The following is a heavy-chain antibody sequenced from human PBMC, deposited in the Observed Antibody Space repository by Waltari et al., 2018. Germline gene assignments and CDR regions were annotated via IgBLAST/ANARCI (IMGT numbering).Heavy chain of an antibody. D-gene: IGHD3-10*01. V-gene: IGHV3-23*01. CDR2: VSGSGGST. J-gene: IGHJ4*02. CDR1: GFTFSSYA. CDR3: AKDWFRELLPTSFDY. Sequence: EVQLLESGGGLVQPGGSLRLACAASGFTFSSYAMSGARQAPGRGLGWVSAVSGSGGSTYYADSVKGRFTISRDNSKNTLYLQMNSLRAEDTAVYYCAKDWFRELLPTSFDYWGQGTLVTVSS.